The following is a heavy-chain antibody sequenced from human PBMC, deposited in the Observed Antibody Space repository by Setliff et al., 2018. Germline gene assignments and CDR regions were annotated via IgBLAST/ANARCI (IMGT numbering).Heavy chain of an antibody. V-gene: IGHV4-59*01. CDR2: IYYSGST. Sequence: LSLTCTVSGGSISSYYWSWIRQPPGKGLEWIGYIYYSGSTNYNPYLKSRVTISVDTSKNQFSLKLSSVTAADTAVYYCAREHGYSYGQTYYYYGMDVWGQGTTVTVSS. CDR1: GGSISSYY. J-gene: IGHJ6*02. D-gene: IGHD5-18*01. CDR3: AREHGYSYGQTYYYYGMDV.